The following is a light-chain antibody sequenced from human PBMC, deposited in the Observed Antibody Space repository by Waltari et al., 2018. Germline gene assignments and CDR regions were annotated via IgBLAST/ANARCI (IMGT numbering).Light chain of an antibody. Sequence: DIQMTQSPSSLSASVGDRVTSTCRASQTISSWFAWYQQKPGKAPKLLIYKASTLESGVPSRVVGRGSETDFTLTISSLQPGDFATYYCQLVTSLPWTFGLWTKVEIK. CDR1: QTISSW. J-gene: IGKJ1*01. V-gene: IGKV1-5*03. CDR3: QLVTSLPWT. CDR2: KAS.